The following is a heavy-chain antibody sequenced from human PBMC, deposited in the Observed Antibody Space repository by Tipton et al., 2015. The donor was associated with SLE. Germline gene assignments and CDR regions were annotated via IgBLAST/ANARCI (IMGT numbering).Heavy chain of an antibody. CDR3: ARDRGVVSGGGYYFDY. Sequence: TLSLTCTVSGGSISSSSNYWGWIRQPPGKGLEWIGSVYYSGNTHYNPSLKSRVTISVDTSKNQFSLKLSSVTAADTAVYYCARDRGVVSGGGYYFDYWGQGTLVTVSS. D-gene: IGHD2-15*01. CDR2: VYYSGNT. V-gene: IGHV4-39*07. J-gene: IGHJ4*02. CDR1: GGSISSSSNY.